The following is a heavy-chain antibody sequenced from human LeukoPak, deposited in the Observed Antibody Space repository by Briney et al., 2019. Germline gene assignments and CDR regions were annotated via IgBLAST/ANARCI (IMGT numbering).Heavy chain of an antibody. CDR3: ARDGIAAAFDY. CDR1: GFTFSDYY. J-gene: IGHJ4*02. D-gene: IGHD6-13*01. CDR2: ISHSGSNM. V-gene: IGHV3-11*04. Sequence: GGSLRLSCAASGFTFSDYYMSWIRQAPGKGLEWVSYISHSGSNMYHADSVKGRFTISRGNAKNSLHLQMNSLRAEDTAVYYCARDGIAAAFDYWGQGTLVTVSS.